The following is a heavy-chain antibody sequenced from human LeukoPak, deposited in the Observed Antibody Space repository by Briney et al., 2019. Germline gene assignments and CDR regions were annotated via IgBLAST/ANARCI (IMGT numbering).Heavy chain of an antibody. J-gene: IGHJ6*03. CDR2: IYYSGST. Sequence: SETLSLTCTVSGGSISSYYWSWIRQPPGKGLEWMGYIYYSGSTNYNPSLKRRVTISVDTSKNQFSLKLSSVTAADTAVYYCARSGTYYDFWSGFLDYYYYMDVWGKGTTVTVSS. CDR3: ARSGTYYDFWSGFLDYYYYMDV. V-gene: IGHV4-59*01. D-gene: IGHD3-3*01. CDR1: GGSISSYY.